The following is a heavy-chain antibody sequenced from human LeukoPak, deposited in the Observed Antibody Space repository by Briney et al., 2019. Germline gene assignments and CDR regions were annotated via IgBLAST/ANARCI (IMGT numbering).Heavy chain of an antibody. D-gene: IGHD3-10*01. V-gene: IGHV3-23*01. J-gene: IGHJ5*02. CDR3: AKESTMVRGVRGGFDP. Sequence: GGSLRLSCAASGFTFSSYAMSWVRQAPGKGLEWVSAISGSGGSTYYADSVKGRFTISRDNSKNTLYLQMNSLRAEDTAVYYCAKESTMVRGVRGGFDPWGRGTLVTVSS. CDR1: GFTFSSYA. CDR2: ISGSGGST.